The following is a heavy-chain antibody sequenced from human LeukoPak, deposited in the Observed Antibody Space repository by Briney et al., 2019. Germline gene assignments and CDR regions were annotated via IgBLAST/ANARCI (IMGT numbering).Heavy chain of an antibody. CDR1: GGSISSYY. D-gene: IGHD4-17*01. V-gene: IGHV4-4*07. CDR2: IYTSGST. CDR3: ASYTVTTFYYMDV. J-gene: IGHJ6*03. Sequence: PSETLSLTCTVSGGSISSYYWSWIRQPAGKGLEWIGRIYTSGSTNYNPSLESRVTMSVDTSKNQFSLKLSSVTAADTAVYYCASYTVTTFYYMDVWGKGTTVTISS.